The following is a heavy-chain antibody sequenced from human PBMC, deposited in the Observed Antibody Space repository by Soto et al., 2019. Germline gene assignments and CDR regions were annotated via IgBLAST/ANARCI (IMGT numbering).Heavy chain of an antibody. CDR1: GFTFSSYS. J-gene: IGHJ4*02. V-gene: IGHV3-21*01. CDR3: ARDKESDRPRRIMITFSPDY. D-gene: IGHD3-16*01. Sequence: PGGSLRLSCAASGFTFSSYSMNWVRQAPGKGLEWVSSISSSSSYIYYADSVKGRFTISRDNAKNSLYLQMNSLRAEDTAVYYCARDKESDRPRRIMITFSPDYWGQGTLVTVSS. CDR2: ISSSSSYI.